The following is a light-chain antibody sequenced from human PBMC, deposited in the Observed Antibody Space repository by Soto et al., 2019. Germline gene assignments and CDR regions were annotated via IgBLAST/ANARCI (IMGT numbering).Light chain of an antibody. CDR2: DSS. CDR3: QQRSNWPLT. Sequence: EMVLPQSPATLSSSQGERATRSFRASPSVSNYLAWYQQKPGQAPRLLIYDSSNSATGPPASFGGSGSGTDFTLTISSLEPEDFAVYYCQQRSNWPLTVGGGTKVEIK. CDR1: PSVSNY. J-gene: IGKJ4*01. V-gene: IGKV3-11*01.